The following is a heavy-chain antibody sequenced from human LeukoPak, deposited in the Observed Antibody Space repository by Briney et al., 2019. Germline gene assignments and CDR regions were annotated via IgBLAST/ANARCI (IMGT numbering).Heavy chain of an antibody. CDR3: ARRLEYCSSTSCYLRDNWFDP. CDR2: IYYSGST. Sequence: SETLSLTCAVYGGSFSGYYWSWIRQPPGKGLEWIGYIYYSGSTNYNPSLKSRVTISVDTSKNQFSLKLSSVTAADTAVYYCARRLEYCSSTSCYLRDNWFDPWGQGTLVTVSS. V-gene: IGHV4-59*08. CDR1: GGSFSGYY. D-gene: IGHD2-2*01. J-gene: IGHJ5*02.